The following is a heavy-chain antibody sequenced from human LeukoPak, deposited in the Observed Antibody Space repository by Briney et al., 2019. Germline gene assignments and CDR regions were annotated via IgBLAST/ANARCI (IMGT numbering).Heavy chain of an antibody. CDR3: ARDRGRTVADDFDI. D-gene: IGHD4-23*01. V-gene: IGHV4-39*07. J-gene: IGHJ3*02. CDR1: GGSINSVSYY. CDR2: IYNSESI. Sequence: SETLSLTCTVSGGSINSVSYYWVWIRQPPGKGLEWIGSIYNSESIYSKPSLRSRVTISLDTSKNQFSLKLTSVTVADTALYYCARDRGRTVADDFDIWGQGTMVTVSS.